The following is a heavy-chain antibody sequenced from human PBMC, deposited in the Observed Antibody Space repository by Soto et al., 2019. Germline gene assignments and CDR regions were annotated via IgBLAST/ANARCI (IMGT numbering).Heavy chain of an antibody. J-gene: IGHJ3*02. CDR3: ARDRGTDGYSSSWDAFDI. V-gene: IGHV1-2*04. Sequence: GASVKVSCKASGYTFTGYYMHWVRQAPGQGLEWMGWINPNSGGTNYAQKFQGWVTMTRDTSISTAYTELSRLRSDDTAVYYCARDRGTDGYSSSWDAFDIWGQGTMVTVSS. D-gene: IGHD6-13*01. CDR1: GYTFTGYY. CDR2: INPNSGGT.